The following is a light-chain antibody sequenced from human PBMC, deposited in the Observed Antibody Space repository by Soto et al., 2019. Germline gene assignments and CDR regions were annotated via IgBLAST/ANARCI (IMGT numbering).Light chain of an antibody. CDR2: GAI. J-gene: IGKJ5*01. Sequence: EIVLTQSPGTLSLSPGERATLSCRASQSVSITYLAWYQQKPGQAPRLLMYGAISRATGIPDRFSGSGSGTDFTLTISRLEPEDFAVYYCHQYGRTPTFGQGTRLEIK. V-gene: IGKV3-20*01. CDR1: QSVSITY. CDR3: HQYGRTPT.